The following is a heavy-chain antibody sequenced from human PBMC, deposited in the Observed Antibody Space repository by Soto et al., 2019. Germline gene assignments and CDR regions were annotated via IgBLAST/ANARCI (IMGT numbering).Heavy chain of an antibody. Sequence: SETLSLTCTVSGGSISSSSYYWGWIRQPPGKGLEWIGSIYYSGSTYYNPSLKSRVTISVDTSKNQFSLKLSSVTAADTAVYYCASPGNKNYYDSSGYSIDYWGQGTLVTVSS. V-gene: IGHV4-39*01. D-gene: IGHD3-22*01. CDR1: GGSISSSSYY. CDR2: IYYSGST. J-gene: IGHJ4*02. CDR3: ASPGNKNYYDSSGYSIDY.